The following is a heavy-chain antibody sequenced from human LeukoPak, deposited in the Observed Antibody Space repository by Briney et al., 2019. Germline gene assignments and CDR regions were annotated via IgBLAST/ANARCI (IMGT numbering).Heavy chain of an antibody. J-gene: IGHJ4*02. D-gene: IGHD3-9*01. CDR3: ARAEYDSLA. Sequence: SETLSVTCTVFGGSISRGGFYWSWIRQHPGKGLAWVGYIYYSGSTYYNPSHKSRPTISVATSKSQFSLKLTSVTAADTAVYYCARAEYDSLAWGQGTLVTVSS. V-gene: IGHV4-31*03. CDR2: IYYSGST. CDR1: GGSISRGGFY.